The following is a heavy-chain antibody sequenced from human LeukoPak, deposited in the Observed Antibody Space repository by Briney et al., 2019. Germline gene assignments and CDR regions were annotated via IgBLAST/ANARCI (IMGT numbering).Heavy chain of an antibody. CDR1: GFTFSSYD. CDR3: ARDRAGRYYNSSGYYLFDY. CDR2: ITRSNTYI. J-gene: IGHJ4*02. D-gene: IGHD3-22*01. V-gene: IGHV3-21*01. Sequence: GGSLRLSCAASGFTFSSYDMNWVRQAPGKGLEWLSSITRSNTYIYYADSVKGRFTISRDDAKNSLYLQMNSLRAEDTAVYYCARDRAGRYYNSSGYYLFDYWGQGTLVTVSS.